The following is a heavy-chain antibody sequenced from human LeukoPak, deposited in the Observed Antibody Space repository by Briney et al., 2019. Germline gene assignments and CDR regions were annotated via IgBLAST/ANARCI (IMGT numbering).Heavy chain of an antibody. CDR3: ARRGSGGRSFDI. Sequence: TSETLSLTCTVSGASVSSGTYYWTWIRQPPGKGLEWIGYISYSGSTNYNPSLKSRVTISVDTSKSQFSLNLSSVTAADTAVYYCARRGSGGRSFDIWGQGTMVTVSS. CDR2: ISYSGST. J-gene: IGHJ3*02. CDR1: GASVSSGTYY. D-gene: IGHD2-15*01. V-gene: IGHV4-61*01.